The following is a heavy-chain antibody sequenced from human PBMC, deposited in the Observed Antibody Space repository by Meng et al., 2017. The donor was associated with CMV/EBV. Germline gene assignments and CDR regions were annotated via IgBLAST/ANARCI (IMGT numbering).Heavy chain of an antibody. Sequence: GESLKISCAASGFTFSSYAMHWVRQAPGKGLEWVAVISYDGSNKYYADSVKGRFTISRDNSKNTLYLQMNSLRVEDTAVYYCARDGANRAFDYWGQGTLVTVSS. J-gene: IGHJ4*02. CDR3: ARDGANRAFDY. CDR2: ISYDGSNK. V-gene: IGHV3-30-3*01. D-gene: IGHD3-16*01. CDR1: GFTFSSYA.